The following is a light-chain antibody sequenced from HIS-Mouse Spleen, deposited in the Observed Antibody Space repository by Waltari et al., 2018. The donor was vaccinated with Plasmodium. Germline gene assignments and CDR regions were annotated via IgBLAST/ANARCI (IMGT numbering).Light chain of an antibody. V-gene: IGLV2-23*01. CDR1: SSDVGGYNL. CDR3: CSYAGSSTYV. Sequence: QSALTQPASVSGSPGQSITISCTGTSSDVGGYNLVSWYQQPPGKAPKLMIYGGSTRPSGVSNRFSGSKSGNTASLTISGLQAEDEADYYCCSYAGSSTYVFGTGTKVTVL. CDR2: GGS. J-gene: IGLJ1*01.